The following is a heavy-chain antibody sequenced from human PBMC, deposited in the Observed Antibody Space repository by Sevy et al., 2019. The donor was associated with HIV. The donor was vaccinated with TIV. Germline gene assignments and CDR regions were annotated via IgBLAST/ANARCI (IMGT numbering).Heavy chain of an antibody. Sequence: GGSLRLSCAASGFTISNYAMSWVRQAPGKGLEWVSGISGSGGSTYYADSVKGRFTISRDNSKNTLYLQMNSLRAEDTVVYYCAKDQLYDTSFFDYWGQGTLVTVSS. CDR3: AKDQLYDTSFFDY. D-gene: IGHD3-22*01. CDR2: ISGSGGST. J-gene: IGHJ4*02. CDR1: GFTISNYA. V-gene: IGHV3-23*01.